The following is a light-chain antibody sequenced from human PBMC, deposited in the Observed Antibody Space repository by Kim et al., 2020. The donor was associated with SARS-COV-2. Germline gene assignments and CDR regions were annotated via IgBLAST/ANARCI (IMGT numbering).Light chain of an antibody. CDR2: GAS. V-gene: IGKV3-20*01. J-gene: IGKJ1*01. CDR3: QQYGSSRVT. CDR1: QSVSSSY. Sequence: SPGERATLSCRASQSVSSSYLAWYQQKPGQAPRLLIDGASSRATGIPDRFSGSGSGTDFTLTISRLEPEDFAVYYCQQYGSSRVTFGQGTKVDIK.